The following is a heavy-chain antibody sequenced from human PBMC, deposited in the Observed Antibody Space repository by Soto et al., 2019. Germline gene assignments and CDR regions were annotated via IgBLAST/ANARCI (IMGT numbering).Heavy chain of an antibody. V-gene: IGHV4-4*07. CDR3: ARGQRFSDWFDP. CDR2: IYSSGST. CDR1: GGSVSGFY. Sequence: PSETLSLTCNVFGGSVSGFYWTWIRRPAGKGLEWIGRIYSSGSTKYNPSLKSRVSMSLDTSRNQFSLNLTSVTAADTAVYYCARGQRFSDWFDPWGQGTLVTVSS. D-gene: IGHD3-3*01. J-gene: IGHJ5*02.